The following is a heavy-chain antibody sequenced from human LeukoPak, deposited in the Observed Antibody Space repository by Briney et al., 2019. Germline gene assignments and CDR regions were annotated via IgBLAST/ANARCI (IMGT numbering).Heavy chain of an antibody. D-gene: IGHD6-19*01. CDR2: TYYRSQWYN. V-gene: IGHV6-1*01. CDR3: ARSDTSQCLV. CDR1: GDSVSSYSAA. Sequence: SQALSLTCALSGDSVSSYSAAWNWIRQSPSRGLQWLGRTYYRSQWYNDYAVSVKSRITINPDTPKNQCSLQLNSVTPEDTAVYYCARSDTSQCLVWGQGTLVSVSS. J-gene: IGHJ4*02.